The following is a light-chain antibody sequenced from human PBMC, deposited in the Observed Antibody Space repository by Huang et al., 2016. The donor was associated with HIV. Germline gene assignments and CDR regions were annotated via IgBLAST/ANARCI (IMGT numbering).Light chain of an antibody. CDR2: DAS. V-gene: IGKV3-11*01. CDR3: HHRSGWPRT. Sequence: EIVLTQSPATLSLSPGERATLSCRASQSVNNYLAWYQQKPGQAPRLLIYDASNRATGIPARFSGGGSATDFTLTISSLEPEDSAVYYCHHRSGWPRTFGQGTKLEIK. CDR1: QSVNNY. J-gene: IGKJ2*01.